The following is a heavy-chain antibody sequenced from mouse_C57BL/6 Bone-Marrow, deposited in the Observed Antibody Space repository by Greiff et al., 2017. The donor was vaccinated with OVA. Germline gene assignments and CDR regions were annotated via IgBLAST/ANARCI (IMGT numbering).Heavy chain of an antibody. CDR1: GYTFTSYW. V-gene: IGHV1-7*01. CDR2: INPSSGYT. Sequence: LVESGAELAKPGASVKLSCKASGYTFTSYWMHWVKQRPGQGLEWIGYINPSSGYTKYNQKFKDKATLTADKSSSTAYMQLSSLTYEDSAVYYCARESAYYSNYEEDYYAMDYWGQGTSVTVSS. D-gene: IGHD2-5*01. CDR3: ARESAYYSNYEEDYYAMDY. J-gene: IGHJ4*01.